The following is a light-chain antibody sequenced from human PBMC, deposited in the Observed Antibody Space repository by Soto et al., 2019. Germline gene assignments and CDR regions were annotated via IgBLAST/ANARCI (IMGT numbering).Light chain of an antibody. Sequence: DVKMTQSPSSLSAYVGDRVTITCRASQSIGKHLNWYQQKPGKAPKFLIYAASNLQSGVPSRFSGSGSGTDFTLTVNSLQPEDFATYYCQQGYTSAITFGQGTRLEIK. CDR3: QQGYTSAIT. CDR2: AAS. CDR1: QSIGKH. V-gene: IGKV1-39*01. J-gene: IGKJ5*01.